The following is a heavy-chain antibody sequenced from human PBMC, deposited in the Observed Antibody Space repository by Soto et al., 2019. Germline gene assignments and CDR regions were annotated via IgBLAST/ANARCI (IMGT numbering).Heavy chain of an antibody. Sequence: TSETLSLTCTVSGDSISSGAFFWNWIRQHPGKGLEWIGNIFYSGTTHYNPSLKSRVTISRDTSKNQFSLELNSVTAADTAVYYCARDRDTAMPGHAFDIWGQGTMVT. CDR2: IFYSGTT. V-gene: IGHV4-31*03. D-gene: IGHD5-18*01. J-gene: IGHJ3*02. CDR1: GDSISSGAFF. CDR3: ARDRDTAMPGHAFDI.